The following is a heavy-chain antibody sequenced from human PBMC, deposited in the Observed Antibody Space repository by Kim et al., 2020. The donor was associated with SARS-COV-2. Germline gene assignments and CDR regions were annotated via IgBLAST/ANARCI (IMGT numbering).Heavy chain of an antibody. CDR1: GGSISSSNW. CDR2: IYHSGST. J-gene: IGHJ4*02. Sequence: SETLSLTCAVSGGSISSSNWWCWVRQPPGKGLEWIGEIYHSGSTNYNPSLKSRVTISVDKSKNQFSLKLSSVTAADTAVYYCARDYPRGQNVWGSYRYTPCWGQGTLVTVSS. V-gene: IGHV4-4*02. CDR3: ARDYPRGQNVWGSYRYTPC. D-gene: IGHD3-16*02.